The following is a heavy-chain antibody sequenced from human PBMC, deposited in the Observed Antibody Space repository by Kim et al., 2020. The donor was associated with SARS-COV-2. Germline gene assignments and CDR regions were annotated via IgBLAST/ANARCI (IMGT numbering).Heavy chain of an antibody. CDR2: ISYDGSNK. D-gene: IGHD1-20*01. J-gene: IGHJ4*02. CDR1: GFTFSSYG. Sequence: GGSLTLSCAASGFTFSSYGMHWVRQAPGKGLEWVAVISYDGSNKYYADSVKGRFTISRDNSKNTLYLQMNSLRAEDTAVYYCAREDNHPGLSYWGQGTLVTVSS. V-gene: IGHV3-33*05. CDR3: AREDNHPGLSY.